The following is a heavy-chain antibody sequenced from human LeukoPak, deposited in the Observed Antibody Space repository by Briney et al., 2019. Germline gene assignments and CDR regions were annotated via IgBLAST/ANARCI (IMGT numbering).Heavy chain of an antibody. V-gene: IGHV3-30-3*01. CDR2: ISYDGSNK. Sequence: GRSLRLSCAASGFTFSSYAMHWVRQAPGKGLEWVAVISYDGSNKYYADSVKGRFTISRDNSKNTLYLQMNSLRAEDTAVYYCAKDTYSSGWYKVTYGYWGQGTLVTVSS. D-gene: IGHD6-19*01. CDR3: AKDTYSSGWYKVTYGY. CDR1: GFTFSSYA. J-gene: IGHJ4*02.